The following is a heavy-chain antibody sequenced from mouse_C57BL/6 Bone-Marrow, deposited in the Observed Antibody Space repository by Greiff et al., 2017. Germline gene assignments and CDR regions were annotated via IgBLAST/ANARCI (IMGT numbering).Heavy chain of an antibody. CDR1: GYTFTSYW. Sequence: VQLQQSGTVLARPGASVKMSCKTSGYTFTSYWMHWVKQRPGQGLEWIGAIYPGNRDTSYNQKFKGKAKLTAVPSASTAYMVLRNLTNEDSAVYYCTRRTTVVAPYFDYWSQGTTLTVSS. CDR3: TRRTTVVAPYFDY. J-gene: IGHJ2*01. CDR2: IYPGNRDT. V-gene: IGHV1-5*01. D-gene: IGHD1-1*01.